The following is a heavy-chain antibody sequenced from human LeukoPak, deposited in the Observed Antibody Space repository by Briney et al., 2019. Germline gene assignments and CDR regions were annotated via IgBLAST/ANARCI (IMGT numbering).Heavy chain of an antibody. V-gene: IGHV1-69*05. D-gene: IGHD5-12*01. CDR1: GGTLSSYA. Sequence: PSVNASCKLYGGTLSSYAISCVRHAPGQGREWMGGTLPIFGTANYAQKVQGRVTITTDESTSSAYMELSSLRTEDTAVYYCARAGFYSGYDFGGNWFNPWGQGTLVTVSS. J-gene: IGHJ5*02. CDR3: ARAGFYSGYDFGGNWFNP. CDR2: TLPIFGTA.